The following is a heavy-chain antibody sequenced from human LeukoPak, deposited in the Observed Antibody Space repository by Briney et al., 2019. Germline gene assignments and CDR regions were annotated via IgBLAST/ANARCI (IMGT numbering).Heavy chain of an antibody. V-gene: IGHV4-61*02. Sequence: SETLSLTCTVSGGSISSGSYYWSWIRQPAGKGLEWIGRIYTSGSTYYNPSLKSRVTISVDTSKNQFSLKLSSVTAADTAVYYCARRRDWGWFDPWGQGTLVTVSS. CDR3: ARRRDWGWFDP. CDR2: IYTSGST. D-gene: IGHD3/OR15-3a*01. CDR1: GGSISSGSYY. J-gene: IGHJ5*02.